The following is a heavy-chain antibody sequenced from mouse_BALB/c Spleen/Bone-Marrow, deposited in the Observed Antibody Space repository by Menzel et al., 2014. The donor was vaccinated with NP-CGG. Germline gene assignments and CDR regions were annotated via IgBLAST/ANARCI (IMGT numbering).Heavy chain of an antibody. CDR3: TSHRNWDPYAMDY. D-gene: IGHD4-1*01. Sequence: EVQLVESGGDLVKPGGSLKLSCAASGFTFSTYGMSWVRQTPDKRLEWVATISSGGGYTYYPDSVKGRFTISRDNANNTPYLQMSSLKSEDTAMYYCTSHRNWDPYAMDYWGQEPQVTVSP. J-gene: IGHJ4*01. CDR1: GFTFSTYG. CDR2: ISSGGGYT. V-gene: IGHV5-6*01.